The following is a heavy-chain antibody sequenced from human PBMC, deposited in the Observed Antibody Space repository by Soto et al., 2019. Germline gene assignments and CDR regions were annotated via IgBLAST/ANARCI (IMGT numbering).Heavy chain of an antibody. V-gene: IGHV1-69*06. J-gene: IGHJ6*02. D-gene: IGHD3-10*01. Sequence: QVQLVQSGAEVKKPGSSVKVSCKASGGTFSSYAISWVRQAPGQGLEWMGGIIPIFGTANYAQKFQGRVTITADKSTSTAYMELSSLRSEDTAVYYCARDLVRTLPTMVTLYGMDVWGQGTTVTVSS. CDR1: GGTFSSYA. CDR2: IIPIFGTA. CDR3: ARDLVRTLPTMVTLYGMDV.